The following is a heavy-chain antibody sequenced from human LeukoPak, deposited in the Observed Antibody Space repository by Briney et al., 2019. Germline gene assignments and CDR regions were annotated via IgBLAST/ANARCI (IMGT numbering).Heavy chain of an antibody. CDR2: ISASGGST. D-gene: IGHD2-8*01. CDR3: AKTRNGNYACDI. CDR1: GFTFSSHA. Sequence: GASLRLSCAASGFTFSSHAMSWVRQAPGKGLEWVSSISASGGSTYYTDSVKGRFTISRDNSKNTLHLQVNSLRAEDTAVYYCAKTRNGNYACDIWGKGTTVTVPS. J-gene: IGHJ3*02. V-gene: IGHV3-23*01.